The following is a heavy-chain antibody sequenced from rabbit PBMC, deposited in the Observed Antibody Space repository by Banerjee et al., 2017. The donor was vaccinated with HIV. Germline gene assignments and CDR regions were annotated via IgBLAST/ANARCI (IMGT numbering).Heavy chain of an antibody. J-gene: IGHJ5*01. CDR2: INTGSRNA. V-gene: IGHV1S45*01. Sequence: QEQLEESGGDLVKPEGSLTLTCKASGFDFSSDAMCWVRQAPGKGLEWIACINTGSRNASYASWVVSRFTISKTSSTTVALHMTSLTVADTATYFCARDGVDGHNYYPDWLDLWGPGTLVTVS. D-gene: IGHD1-1*01. CDR1: GFDFSSDA. CDR3: ARDGVDGHNYYPDWLDL.